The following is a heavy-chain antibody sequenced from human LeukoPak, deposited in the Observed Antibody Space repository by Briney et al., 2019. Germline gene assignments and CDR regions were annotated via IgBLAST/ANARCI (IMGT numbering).Heavy chain of an antibody. V-gene: IGHV3-30*18. CDR1: GFMFRTYG. CDR3: AKPAGGYSITWSHPGDWFDP. J-gene: IGHJ5*02. CDR2: MSYDGSKK. D-gene: IGHD5-12*01. Sequence: PGGSLRLSCAASGFMFRTYGMHWVRQAPGKGLEWVAIMSYDGSKKKYADSVQGRFTISRDNSKNTLFLEMNSLKLEDTAVYYCAKPAGGYSITWSHPGDWFDPWGQGTLVTVSS.